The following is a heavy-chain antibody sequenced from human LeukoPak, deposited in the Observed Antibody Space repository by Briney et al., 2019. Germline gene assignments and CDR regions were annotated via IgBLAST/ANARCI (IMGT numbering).Heavy chain of an antibody. V-gene: IGHV4-34*01. CDR2: IIHSGGT. CDR3: ARGPLAFRMVAGIFS. D-gene: IGHD6-19*01. CDR1: GGSFNGYS. Sequence: PSETLSLTCAVSGGSFNGYSYTWIRQPPGKGLEWIGEIIHSGGTSYNPSLKSRLTISVDTSRKQFSLKLTSVTAADTALYFCARGPLAFRMVAGIFSWGRGTQVTVSS. J-gene: IGHJ5*02.